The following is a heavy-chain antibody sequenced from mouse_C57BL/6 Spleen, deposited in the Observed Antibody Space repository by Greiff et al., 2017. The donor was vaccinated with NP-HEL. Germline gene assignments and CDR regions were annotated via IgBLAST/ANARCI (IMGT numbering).Heavy chain of an antibody. V-gene: IGHV1-82*01. CDR1: GYAFSSYW. D-gene: IGHD4-1*01. J-gene: IGHJ4*01. Sequence: VQLQQSGPELVKPGASVKISCKASGYAFSSYWMNWVKQRPGKGLEWIGRIYPGDGDTNYNGKFKGKATLTADKSSSTAYMQLSSLTSEDSAVYFCAIDWDEDYAMGYWGKGTSVTVSS. CDR2: IYPGDGDT. CDR3: AIDWDEDYAMGY.